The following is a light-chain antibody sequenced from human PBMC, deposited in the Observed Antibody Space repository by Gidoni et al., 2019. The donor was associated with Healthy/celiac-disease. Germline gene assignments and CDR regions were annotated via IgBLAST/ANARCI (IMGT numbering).Light chain of an antibody. J-gene: IGKJ2*01. CDR1: QSVSSY. CDR2: DAS. CDR3: QQRSNWPPYT. Sequence: IVLSQSPATLSLSPGERATISCRASQSVSSYLAWYQQKPGQAPRLLIYDASNRATGIPARFSGSGSGADVTLTISSLEPEDFAVYYCQQRSNWPPYTFGQGTKLEIK. V-gene: IGKV3-11*01.